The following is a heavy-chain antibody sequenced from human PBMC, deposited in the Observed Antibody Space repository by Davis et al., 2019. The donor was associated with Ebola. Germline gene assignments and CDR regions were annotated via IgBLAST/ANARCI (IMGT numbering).Heavy chain of an antibody. D-gene: IGHD3-9*01. V-gene: IGHV4-34*01. CDR2: INHSGST. CDR3: ARLRGLRYFDWFRFDY. J-gene: IGHJ4*02. Sequence: MPSETLSLTCAVSGGSFSGYYLSWIRQPPGKGLEWIGYINHSGSTNYNPSLKSRVTISVDTSKNQFSLKLSYVTAANTAVYYCARLRGLRYFDWFRFDYWGQGTLVTVSS. CDR1: GGSFSGYY.